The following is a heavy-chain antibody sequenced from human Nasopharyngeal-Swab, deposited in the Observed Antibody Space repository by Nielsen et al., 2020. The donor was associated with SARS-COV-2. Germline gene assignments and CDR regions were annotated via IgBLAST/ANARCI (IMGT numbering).Heavy chain of an antibody. CDR3: ARGGPDYGDYDGFDP. CDR2: ISSDGSNK. Sequence: GESLKISCAASGFTFSSYAMHWVRQAPGKGLEWVAVISSDGSNKYYADSVKGRFTISRDNSKNTLYLQMNSLRAEDTAVYYCARGGPDYGDYDGFDPWGQGTLVTVSS. J-gene: IGHJ5*02. D-gene: IGHD4-17*01. V-gene: IGHV3-30-3*01. CDR1: GFTFSSYA.